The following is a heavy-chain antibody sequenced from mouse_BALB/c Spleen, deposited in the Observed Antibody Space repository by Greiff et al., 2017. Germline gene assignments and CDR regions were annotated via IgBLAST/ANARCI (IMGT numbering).Heavy chain of an antibody. Sequence: EVKLVESGGGLVQPGGSLKLSCAASGFTFSSYGMSWVRQTPDKRLELVATINSNGGSTYYPDSVKGRFTISRDNAKNTLYLQMSSLNSEDTAMYYCARGRIYHRKRAMDYWGQGTSVTVSS. CDR2: INSNGGST. V-gene: IGHV5-6-3*01. CDR3: ARGRIYHRKRAMDY. CDR1: GFTFSSYG. D-gene: IGHD2-1*01. J-gene: IGHJ4*01.